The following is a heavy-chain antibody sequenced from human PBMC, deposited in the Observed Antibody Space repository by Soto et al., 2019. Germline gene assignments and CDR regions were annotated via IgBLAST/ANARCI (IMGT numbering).Heavy chain of an antibody. CDR1: GFPFSSTD. D-gene: IGHD3-10*01. J-gene: IGHJ5*02. Sequence: GGSLRLSCAASGFPFSSTDMTWVRQAPGKGPEWVSTIDGSGGTTYYADSVKGRFTISRDNSINTVFLQMNSLRADDTALYFCAKNSGWFNTWGQGALVTVSS. V-gene: IGHV3-23*01. CDR2: IDGSGGTT. CDR3: AKNSGWFNT.